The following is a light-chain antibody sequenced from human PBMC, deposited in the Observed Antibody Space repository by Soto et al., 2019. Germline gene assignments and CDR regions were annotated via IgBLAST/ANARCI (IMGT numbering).Light chain of an antibody. Sequence: DIVITQSPSSLAVSLGERATINCKSSQSVLYSSNNKNYLAWYQQKPGQPPKLLIYWASTRESGVPDRFSGSGSGTDFTLTISSLQSEDFALYYCHQYNSWPPGTFGQGTMVDI. CDR2: WAS. J-gene: IGKJ2*01. CDR1: QSVLYSSNNKNY. V-gene: IGKV4-1*01. CDR3: HQYNSWPPGT.